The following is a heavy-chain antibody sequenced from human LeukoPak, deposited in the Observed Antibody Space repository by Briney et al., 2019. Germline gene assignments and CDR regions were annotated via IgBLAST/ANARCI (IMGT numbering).Heavy chain of an antibody. J-gene: IGHJ4*02. CDR2: IYYSGNT. CDR3: ARGDGNGCTSATQRLHCFDY. Sequence: SETLSLTCTVSGGSIRSYYWSWIRQPPGKGLEWIGYIYYSGNTKYNSSLKSRDTIYVDTSNDQLCLMLGSVTAADTAVDYCARGDGNGCTSATQRLHCFDYWGQGTLV. V-gene: IGHV4-59*01. D-gene: IGHD4-11*01. CDR1: GGSIRSYY.